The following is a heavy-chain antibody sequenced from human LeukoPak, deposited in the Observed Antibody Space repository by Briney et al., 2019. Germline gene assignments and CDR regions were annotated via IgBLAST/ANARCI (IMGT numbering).Heavy chain of an antibody. V-gene: IGHV4-39*01. CDR1: GGSISSSSYY. Sequence: PSETLSLTCTVSGGSISSSSYYCGWIRQPPGKGLEWIGSIYYSGSTYYNPSLKSRVTISVDTSKNQFSLKLSSATAADTAVYYCASIDYGESLDYWGQGTLVTVSS. D-gene: IGHD4-17*01. CDR2: IYYSGST. CDR3: ASIDYGESLDY. J-gene: IGHJ4*02.